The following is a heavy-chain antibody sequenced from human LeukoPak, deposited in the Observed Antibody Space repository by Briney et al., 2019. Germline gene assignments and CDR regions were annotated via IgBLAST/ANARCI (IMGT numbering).Heavy chain of an antibody. J-gene: IGHJ4*02. CDR1: GFAFSSYA. D-gene: IGHD5-12*01. Sequence: PRRSLSLSCAASGFAFSSYAMHWVRQAPGKGLEWVSSISYGGTNRFYAGSVRGRFTISRDDSKNTLYVLMNSLRTEDTAMYYCAKDSSGNSGNIDSWGQGTLVTVSS. V-gene: IGHV3-30*18. CDR2: ISYGGTNR. CDR3: AKDSSGNSGNIDS.